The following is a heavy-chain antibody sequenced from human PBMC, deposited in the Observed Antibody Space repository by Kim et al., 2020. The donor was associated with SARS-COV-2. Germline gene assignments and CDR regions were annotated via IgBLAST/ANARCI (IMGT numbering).Heavy chain of an antibody. Sequence: ANCVKGRFTITRDKAKNSLYLQMNSLRAEDTALYYCAKDQTTVDSGPVDYWGQGTLVTVSS. CDR3: AKDQTTVDSGPVDY. D-gene: IGHD4-17*01. J-gene: IGHJ4*02. V-gene: IGHV3-9*01.